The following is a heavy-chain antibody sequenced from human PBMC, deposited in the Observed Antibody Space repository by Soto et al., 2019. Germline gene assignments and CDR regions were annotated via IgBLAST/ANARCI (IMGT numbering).Heavy chain of an antibody. CDR1: GCTFSTYT. Sequence: EASVTVSCKNSGCTFSTYTGRWVRQAPGQGLEWIGWIIPISGEINYAQKLQGRVTMTADTSTSTAYMELRSLRSDDTAVYYCARESAVAALDPWGQGTLVTVSS. J-gene: IGHJ5*02. D-gene: IGHD6-19*01. CDR2: IIPISGEI. V-gene: IGHV1-18*01. CDR3: ARESAVAALDP.